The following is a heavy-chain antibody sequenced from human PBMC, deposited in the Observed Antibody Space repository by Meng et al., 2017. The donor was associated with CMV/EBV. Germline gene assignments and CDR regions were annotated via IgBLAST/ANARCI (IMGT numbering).Heavy chain of an antibody. J-gene: IGHJ4*02. CDR2: IRYDGSNK. CDR3: AKDPSFEYSSSFDY. CDR1: GFTFSSYG. V-gene: IGHV3-30*02. Sequence: GGSLRLSCAASGFTFSSYGMHWVRQAPGKGLEWVAFIRYDGSNKYYADSVKGRFTISRDNSKNTLYLQMNSLRAEDTAVYYCAKDPSFEYSSSFDYWGQGTLVTVSS. D-gene: IGHD6-6*01.